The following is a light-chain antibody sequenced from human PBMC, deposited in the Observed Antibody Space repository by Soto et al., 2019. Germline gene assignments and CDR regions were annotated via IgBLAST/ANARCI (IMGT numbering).Light chain of an antibody. V-gene: IGKV3-11*01. CDR3: QEPSYWAWR. CDR2: DAS. J-gene: IGKJ1*01. Sequence: SARTVSLYAKKGATLSCRASQSVSSYLAWYQQKPGQAPRLLIYDASNRATGIPARFSGSGSGTDFTLSISFLEAEDFALYYCQEPSYWAWRFCHGTKVDIK. CDR1: QSVSSY.